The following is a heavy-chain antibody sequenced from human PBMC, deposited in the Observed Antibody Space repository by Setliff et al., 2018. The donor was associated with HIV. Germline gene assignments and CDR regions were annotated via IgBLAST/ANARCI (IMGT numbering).Heavy chain of an antibody. Sequence: ASVKVSCKASGYTFTDYFMHWVRQAPGQGLEWMGWISPNNGDKNIPQTFQGRVTMNRDTSINTAYMEFSSLRSDDTAVYYCARQLSNSLESWGQGTLVTVSS. CDR1: GYTFTDYF. D-gene: IGHD1-1*01. CDR3: ARQLSNSLES. CDR2: ISPNNGDK. V-gene: IGHV1-2*02. J-gene: IGHJ4*02.